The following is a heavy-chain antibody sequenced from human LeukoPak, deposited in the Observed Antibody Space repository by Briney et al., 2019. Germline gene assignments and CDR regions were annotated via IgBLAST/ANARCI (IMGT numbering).Heavy chain of an antibody. CDR3: AKDGYYYDSSGYFSW. Sequence: PGGSLRLSCAASGFTFSSYGMHWVRQAPGKGLEWVAVISYDGSNKYYADSVKGRFTISRDNSKNTLYLKMNSLRAEDTAVYYCAKDGYYYDSSGYFSWWGQGTLVTVSS. CDR1: GFTFSSYG. V-gene: IGHV3-30*18. J-gene: IGHJ4*02. CDR2: ISYDGSNK. D-gene: IGHD3-22*01.